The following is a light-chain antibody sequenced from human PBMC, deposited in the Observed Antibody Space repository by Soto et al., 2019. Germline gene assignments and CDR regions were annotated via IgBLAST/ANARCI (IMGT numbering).Light chain of an antibody. CDR3: QLWDTNSDHQV. J-gene: IGLJ3*02. V-gene: IGLV3-21*02. CDR2: DDS. Sequence: SYELTQPLSVSLAPGQTARITCGGSNIGVKSVHWYQQKPGQAPVLIVYDDSDRPSWIPGRFSGSNSGDTATLTISGVEVGDEADYYCQLWDTNSDHQVFGGGTKLTVL. CDR1: NIGVKS.